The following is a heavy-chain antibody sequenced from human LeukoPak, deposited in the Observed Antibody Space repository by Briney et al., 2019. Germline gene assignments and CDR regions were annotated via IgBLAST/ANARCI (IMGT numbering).Heavy chain of an antibody. CDR1: GFTFSSYS. V-gene: IGHV3-48*01. CDR3: ARDRIRLLLRAAFDI. Sequence: PGGSLRLSCAASGFTFSSYSMNWVRQAPGKGLEWVSYISSSSSTIYYADSVKGRFTISRDNAKNSLYLQMNSLRAEDTAVYYCARDRIRLLLRAAFDIWGQGTMVTVSS. J-gene: IGHJ3*02. D-gene: IGHD2-15*01. CDR2: ISSSSSTI.